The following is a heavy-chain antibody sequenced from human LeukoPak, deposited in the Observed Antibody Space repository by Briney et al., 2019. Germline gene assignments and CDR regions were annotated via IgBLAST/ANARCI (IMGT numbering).Heavy chain of an antibody. CDR3: ARDPGYSYGYCFDY. J-gene: IGHJ4*02. V-gene: IGHV3-66*01. CDR1: GFTVSSNY. D-gene: IGHD5-18*01. CDR2: IYTGGGT. Sequence: GGSLRLSCVASGFTVSSNYMTWVRQAPGKGLEWVSVIYTGGGTYYADSVKGRFTISRDKSENTLYLQMNSLRAEDTAVYYCARDPGYSYGYCFDYWGQGTLVTVSS.